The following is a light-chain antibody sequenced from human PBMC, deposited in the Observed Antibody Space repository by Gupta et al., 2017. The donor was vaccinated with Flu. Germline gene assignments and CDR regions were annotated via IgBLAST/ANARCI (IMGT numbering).Light chain of an antibody. CDR2: WAS. CDR1: QSVLYSSNTKNF. J-gene: IGKJ2*01. V-gene: IGKV4-1*01. Sequence: DIVMTQSPDSLAVSLGERATINCKSSQSVLYSSNTKNFLTWYQQNPGQPPRLLIYWASTRESGVPDRFSGSGSGTDFTLTISSLQAEDVAVYYCQQYYDLPYTFGQGTKLEIK. CDR3: QQYYDLPYT.